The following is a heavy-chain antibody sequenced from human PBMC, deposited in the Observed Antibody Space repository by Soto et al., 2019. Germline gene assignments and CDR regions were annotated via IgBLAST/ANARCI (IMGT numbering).Heavy chain of an antibody. CDR1: GDFLTTYY. Sequence: SETLSLTCDVSGDFLTTYYWNWIRQSPGKGLEWIDYIFYGGHTNYNPSLRGRATISVDTSKNQFSLKLSSVTAADTAVYYCARSPQYSSGWNGGFDYWGQGTLVTVSS. D-gene: IGHD6-19*01. J-gene: IGHJ4*02. V-gene: IGHV4-59*01. CDR3: ARSPQYSSGWNGGFDY. CDR2: IFYGGHT.